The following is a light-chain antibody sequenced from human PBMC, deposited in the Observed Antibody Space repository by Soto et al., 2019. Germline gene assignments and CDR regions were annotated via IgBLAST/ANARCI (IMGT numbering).Light chain of an antibody. J-gene: IGKJ1*01. Sequence: IGVKQSPATLSVSTGERATLSCRASQSGSSNLAWYQQKPGQAPRLLIYGASTRATGIPARFSGSGSGTEFTLTISSLQSEDFAVYYCQQYNNWPPWTFGRGTKVDI. CDR1: QSGSSN. CDR2: GAS. V-gene: IGKV3-15*01. CDR3: QQYNNWPPWT.